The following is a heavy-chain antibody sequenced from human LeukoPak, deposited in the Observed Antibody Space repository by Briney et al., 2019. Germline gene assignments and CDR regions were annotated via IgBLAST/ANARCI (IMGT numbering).Heavy chain of an antibody. CDR3: VKDQYSGSGSYPDAFDF. J-gene: IGHJ3*01. V-gene: IGHV3-23*01. Sequence: PGGSLRLSCAASGFSFSIYTMTWVRQPPGMGLECVSFISGGCTAYYADSVKGRFTVSRDYSRNAVYLQMNSLRVEDTAVYYCVKDQYSGSGSYPDAFDFWGQGTVVTVSS. CDR2: ISGGCTA. CDR1: GFSFSIYT. D-gene: IGHD3-10*01.